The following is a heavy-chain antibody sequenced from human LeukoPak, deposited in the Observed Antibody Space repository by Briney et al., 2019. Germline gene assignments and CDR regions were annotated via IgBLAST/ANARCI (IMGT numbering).Heavy chain of an antibody. CDR3: ARSVLFDP. V-gene: IGHV4-39*01. Sequence: SETLSLTCTVSGGSISSSSYYWGWIRQPPGKGLEWIGSIYYSGSTYYNPSLKSRVTISVDTSKNQFSLKLSSVTAADTAVYYCARSVLFDPWGQGTLVTVSS. CDR1: GGSISSSSYY. J-gene: IGHJ5*02. CDR2: IYYSGST.